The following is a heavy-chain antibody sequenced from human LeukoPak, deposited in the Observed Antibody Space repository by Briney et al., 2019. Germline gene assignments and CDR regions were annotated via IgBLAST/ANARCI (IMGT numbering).Heavy chain of an antibody. J-gene: IGHJ4*02. V-gene: IGHV4-59*01. Sequence: SETLSLTCTVSGGSISCYYWSWIRQPPGKGLEWIGYIYYSGSTNYNPSLKSRVTISVDTSKNQFSLKLSSVTAADTAVYYCARGIKIEGFFDYWGQGTLVTVSS. D-gene: IGHD3-16*01. CDR2: IYYSGST. CDR3: ARGIKIEGFFDY. CDR1: GGSISCYY.